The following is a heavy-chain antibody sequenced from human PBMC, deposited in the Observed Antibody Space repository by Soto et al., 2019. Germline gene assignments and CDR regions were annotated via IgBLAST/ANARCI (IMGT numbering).Heavy chain of an antibody. Sequence: SVKVSCKASGYTFTGYYMHWVRQAPGQGLEWMGWINPNSGGTNYAQKFQGRVTMTRDTSISTAYMELSRLRSDDTAVYYCAREGPAGDPIVVVTAIPSHFDYWGQGTLVTVSS. CDR1: GYTFTGYY. D-gene: IGHD2-21*02. CDR3: AREGPAGDPIVVVTAIPSHFDY. J-gene: IGHJ4*02. V-gene: IGHV1-2*02. CDR2: INPNSGGT.